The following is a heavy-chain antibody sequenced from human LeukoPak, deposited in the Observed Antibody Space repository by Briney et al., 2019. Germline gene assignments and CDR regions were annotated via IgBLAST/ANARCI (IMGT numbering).Heavy chain of an antibody. CDR3: ARGRCSGGSCSSDY. J-gene: IGHJ4*02. CDR2: TSASGGAT. D-gene: IGHD2-15*01. Sequence: PGGSLRLSCAASGCTFSNYAMSWVRQAPGKGLEWGSSTSASGGATYYADSVKGRFTISRDNSKHTLYLQMNSLRAEDTAVYYCARGRCSGGSCSSDYWGQGTLVTVSS. CDR1: GCTFSNYA. V-gene: IGHV3-23*01.